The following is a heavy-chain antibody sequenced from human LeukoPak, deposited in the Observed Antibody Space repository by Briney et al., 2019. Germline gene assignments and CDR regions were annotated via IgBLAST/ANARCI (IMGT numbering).Heavy chain of an antibody. V-gene: IGHV1-18*01. CDR3: ASTLHYGSGTKTPYYFDY. CDR1: GYTFTSYG. D-gene: IGHD3-10*01. Sequence: ASVKVSCKASGYTFTSYGISWVRQAPGQGLEWMGWISAYNGNTNYAQKLQGRVTMTTDTSTSTAYMELRSLRSEDTAVYYCASTLHYGSGTKTPYYFDYWGQGTLVTVSS. CDR2: ISAYNGNT. J-gene: IGHJ4*02.